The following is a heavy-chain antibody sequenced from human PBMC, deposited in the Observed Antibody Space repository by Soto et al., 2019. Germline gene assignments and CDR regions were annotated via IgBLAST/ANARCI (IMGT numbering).Heavy chain of an antibody. CDR3: TRRSSSHWGGGYYYYVMDV. Sequence: GGSLRLSCTASGFTFGDYAMSWVRQAPGKGLEWVGFIRSKAYGGTTEYAASVKGRFTISRDDSKSIAYLQMNSLKTEDTAVYYCTRRSSSHWGGGYYYYVMDVWGQGTTVTVSS. CDR1: GFTFGDYA. CDR2: IRSKAYGGTT. V-gene: IGHV3-49*04. J-gene: IGHJ6*02. D-gene: IGHD2-2*01.